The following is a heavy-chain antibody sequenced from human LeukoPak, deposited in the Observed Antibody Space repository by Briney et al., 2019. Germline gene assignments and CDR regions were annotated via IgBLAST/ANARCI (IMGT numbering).Heavy chain of an antibody. CDR2: ISWSSDNI. J-gene: IGHJ5*02. CDR1: GFTFDDYA. CDR3: AKHSGSSSGYESWFDP. V-gene: IGHV3-9*01. Sequence: PGGSLRLSCAASGFTFDDYAMHWVRQAPGKGLEWVSGISWSSDNIDYADSVKGRFTISRDNAKNSLYLQMNSLRVEDTALYYCAKHSGSSSGYESWFDPWGEGTLVTVSS. D-gene: IGHD5-12*01.